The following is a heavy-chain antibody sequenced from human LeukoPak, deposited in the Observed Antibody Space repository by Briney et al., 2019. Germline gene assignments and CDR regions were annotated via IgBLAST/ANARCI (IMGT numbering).Heavy chain of an antibody. D-gene: IGHD3-10*01. CDR1: GFTFSDAW. CDR2: IKSKTDAGTT. Sequence: NSGESLRLSCSASGFTFSDAWMSWVRQVPGKGLEWVGRIKSKTDAGTTDYAAPVKGRFTISRDDSKNTLYLQMNNLKTEDAAVYYCATYGSGRKFDYWGQGTLVTVSS. J-gene: IGHJ4*02. CDR3: ATYGSGRKFDY. V-gene: IGHV3-15*01.